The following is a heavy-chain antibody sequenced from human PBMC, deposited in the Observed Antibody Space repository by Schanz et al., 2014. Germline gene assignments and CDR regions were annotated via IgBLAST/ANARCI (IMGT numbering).Heavy chain of an antibody. CDR2: INTNTGNT. CDR3: ARDPYGKNSGDFDY. J-gene: IGHJ4*02. D-gene: IGHD4-17*01. Sequence: QVQLVQSGAEVKEPGASVKVSCKASGYTFTSNGITWVRQAPGQGLEWVGWINTNTGNTNYAQKFQGRVTLSRQRSISTAYMELTRLRSDDTAVYFCARDPYGKNSGDFDYWGQGTLVTVSS. V-gene: IGHV1-2*02. CDR1: GYTFTSNG.